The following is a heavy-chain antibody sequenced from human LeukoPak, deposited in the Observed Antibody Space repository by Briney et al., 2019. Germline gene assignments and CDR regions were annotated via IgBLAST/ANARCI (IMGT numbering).Heavy chain of an antibody. CDR1: GFTFSSYA. CDR2: LTGSGGNT. V-gene: IGHV3-23*01. D-gene: IGHD3-10*01. CDR3: VKFRGIQHYKYHMDV. Sequence: PGGSLRLSCAASGFTFSSYAMSWVRQAPGKGLEWVSGLTGSGGNTYYADSVKGRFTISRDNSKNTLSLQMNSLRAEDAAVYYCVKFRGIQHYKYHMDVWGKGTTVTVSS. J-gene: IGHJ6*03.